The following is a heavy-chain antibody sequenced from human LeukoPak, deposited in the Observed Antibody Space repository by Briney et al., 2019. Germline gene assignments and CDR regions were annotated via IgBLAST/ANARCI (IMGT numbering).Heavy chain of an antibody. CDR3: ARAGRSFYGGRSDY. CDR1: GFTFSSHW. D-gene: IGHD4-23*01. CDR2: IKQDGYEK. Sequence: PGGSLRLSCAASGFTFSSHWMNWVRLAPGKGLEWVAHIKQDGYEKQYLDSVRGRFTISRDNTKNSIYLQMDSLRDEDTAVYYCARAGRSFYGGRSDYWGQGTLVTVSS. V-gene: IGHV3-7*01. J-gene: IGHJ4*02.